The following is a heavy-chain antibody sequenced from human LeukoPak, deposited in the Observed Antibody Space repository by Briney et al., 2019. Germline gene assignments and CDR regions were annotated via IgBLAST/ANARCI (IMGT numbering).Heavy chain of an antibody. CDR3: ARFVELNWFDP. Sequence: PSETLSLTCTVSGGSISSGNYYWTWIRQPPGKGLEWIGYIYYSGSTDYNPSLKSRVTISVDTSKNQFSLKLSSVTAADTAVYYCARFVELNWFDPWGQGTLVTVSS. D-gene: IGHD1-1*01. CDR1: GGSISSGNYY. V-gene: IGHV4-61*01. J-gene: IGHJ5*02. CDR2: IYYSGST.